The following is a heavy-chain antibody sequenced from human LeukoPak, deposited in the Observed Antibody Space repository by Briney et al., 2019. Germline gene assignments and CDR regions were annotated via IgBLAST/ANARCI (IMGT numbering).Heavy chain of an antibody. CDR3: ASGTNAYYYDSSGYYPDAFDI. D-gene: IGHD3-22*01. V-gene: IGHV4-4*07. J-gene: IGHJ3*02. CDR1: GGSISPYC. CDR2: IYPTGSP. Sequence: PSETLSLTCTVSGGSISPYCWSWIRQPAGKGLEWIGRIYPTGSPNYNPSLKSRVTISLDKSKNQFSPKLSSVTAADTAVYYCASGTNAYYYDSSGYYPDAFDIWGQGTMVTVSS.